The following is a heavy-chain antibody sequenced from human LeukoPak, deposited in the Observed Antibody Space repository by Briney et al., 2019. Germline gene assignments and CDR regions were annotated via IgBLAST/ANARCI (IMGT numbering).Heavy chain of an antibody. V-gene: IGHV1-24*01. CDR3: ARPRYHDSSGYFAY. J-gene: IGHJ4*02. D-gene: IGHD3-22*01. CDR1: GYTLTELS. Sequence: ASVKVSCKVSGYTLTELSMHWVRQAPGKGLEWMGKIIPILAITDYSQNFRGRVTITADRSTGTAYMELSSLRSEDTAVYYCARPRYHDSSGYFAYWGQGTLVTVSS. CDR2: IIPILAIT.